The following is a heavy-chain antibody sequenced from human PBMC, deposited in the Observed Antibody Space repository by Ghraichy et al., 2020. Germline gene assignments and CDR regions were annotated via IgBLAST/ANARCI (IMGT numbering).Heavy chain of an antibody. D-gene: IGHD6-19*01. Sequence: GESLNISCEASGFIFGNYWMSWVRQAPGKGLEWVANIAQDGSDEDYMDSVRGRFTISRDNAKYSLYLQMSSLRAEDTAVYYCSRGGGAGTPVLYHMDVWGLGTTVTVSS. CDR1: GFIFGNYW. CDR2: IAQDGSDE. CDR3: SRGGGAGTPVLYHMDV. V-gene: IGHV3-7*01. J-gene: IGHJ6*02.